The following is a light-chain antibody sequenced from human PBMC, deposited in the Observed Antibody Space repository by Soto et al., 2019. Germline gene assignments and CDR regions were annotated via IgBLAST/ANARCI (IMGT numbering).Light chain of an antibody. CDR1: QRINNL. Sequence: DIQLTQSPSSLTASVGDSVTITCRASQRINNLLNWYQQKPGKAPRLLIYDASNLQRGVPSRFSGSGSGTEFTLTITSLQPEDFATYYCQQYNDYSGMFGQGTKVDIK. CDR3: QQYNDYSGM. CDR2: DAS. J-gene: IGKJ1*01. V-gene: IGKV1-5*01.